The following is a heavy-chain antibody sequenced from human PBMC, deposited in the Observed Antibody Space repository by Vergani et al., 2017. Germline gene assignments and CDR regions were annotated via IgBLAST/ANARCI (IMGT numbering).Heavy chain of an antibody. D-gene: IGHD3-10*01. J-gene: IGHJ3*02. V-gene: IGHV4-30-4*08. CDR2: INHSGST. Sequence: QVQLQESGPGLVKPSQTLSLTCTVSGGSISSGDYYWSWIRQPPGKGLEWIGEINHSGSTNYNPSLKSRVTISVDTSKNQFSLKLSSVTAADTAVYYCARADYGSGSYRSKKDAFDIWGQGTMVTVSS. CDR3: ARADYGSGSYRSKKDAFDI. CDR1: GGSISSGDYY.